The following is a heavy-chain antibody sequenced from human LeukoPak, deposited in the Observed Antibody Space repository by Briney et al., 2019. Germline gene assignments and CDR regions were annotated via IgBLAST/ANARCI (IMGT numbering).Heavy chain of an antibody. CDR3: AREYSSSSGRTFDY. CDR1: GGSISSYY. V-gene: IGHV4-4*07. CDR2: ISTTGST. J-gene: IGHJ4*02. Sequence: SETLSLTCTVSGGSISSYYWNWIRQPAGKGLEWIGRISTTGSTNYNPSLKSRLAMSVDTSKNQFSLRLSSVSAADTAVYYCAREYSSSSGRTFDYWGQGTLVTVSS. D-gene: IGHD6-6*01.